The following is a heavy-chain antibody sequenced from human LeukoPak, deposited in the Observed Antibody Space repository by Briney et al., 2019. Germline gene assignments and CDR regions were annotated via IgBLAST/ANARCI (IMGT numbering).Heavy chain of an antibody. CDR2: ITSGVTI. V-gene: IGHV3-11*01. CDR3: ARDQSIAVAGTPTDY. J-gene: IGHJ4*02. CDR1: GFSFSDYY. D-gene: IGHD6-19*01. Sequence: PGGSLRLSCAASGFSFSDYYMSWIRQAPGKGLEWVSYITSGVTIYYADSVKGRFTISRDNAKNSLYLQMNSLRSDDTAVYYCARDQSIAVAGTPTDYWGQGTLVTVSS.